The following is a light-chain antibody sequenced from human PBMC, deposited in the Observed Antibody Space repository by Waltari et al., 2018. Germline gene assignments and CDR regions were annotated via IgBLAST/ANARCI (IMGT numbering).Light chain of an antibody. CDR1: QSVLYSSNNKNY. CDR3: QQYYRTPLT. CDR2: WAC. Sequence: DIVMTQSPDSLAMSLGERATINCKSSQSVLYSSNNKNYLAWYQQKPGQPPRLLVYWACTRESGVPDRFSGSGSGTDFTLTISSLQTEDVAVDSCQQYYRTPLTFGGGTRVEIK. V-gene: IGKV4-1*01. J-gene: IGKJ4*01.